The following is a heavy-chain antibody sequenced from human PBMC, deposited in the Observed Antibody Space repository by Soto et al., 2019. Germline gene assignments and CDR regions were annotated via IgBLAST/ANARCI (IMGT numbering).Heavy chain of an antibody. CDR1: GGSFSGYY. CDR2: INHSGST. CDR3: AHRTTTVTWWFDP. J-gene: IGHJ5*02. D-gene: IGHD4-17*01. Sequence: SETLSLTCAVYGGSFSGYYWSWIRQPPGKGLEWIGEINHSGSTNYNPSLKSRVTISVDTSKNQVVLTMTNMDPADTATYFCAHRTTTVTWWFDPWGQGTLVTVSS. V-gene: IGHV4-34*01.